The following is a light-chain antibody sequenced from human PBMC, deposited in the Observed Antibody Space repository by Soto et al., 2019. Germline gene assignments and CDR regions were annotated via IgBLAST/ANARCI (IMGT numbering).Light chain of an antibody. Sequence: EIVLTQSPATLSLSPGERATLSCRASQSARNYLGWYQQKSGQAPRLLISAVSKRATGIPARFSGSVSGTEFALTISSMEPEDFAVYYCQHRVTGPAFGGGTKVEIK. J-gene: IGKJ4*01. CDR3: QHRVTGPA. CDR2: AVS. V-gene: IGKV3-11*01. CDR1: QSARNY.